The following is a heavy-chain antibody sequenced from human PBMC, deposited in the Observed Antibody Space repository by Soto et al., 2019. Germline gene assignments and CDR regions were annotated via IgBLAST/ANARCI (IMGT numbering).Heavy chain of an antibody. V-gene: IGHV3-23*01. CDR1: GFTFSSSW. CDR3: AKDHFSGIGYDY. CDR2: ISGSGGST. Sequence: GGSLRLSCAASGFTFSSSWMHWVRQAPGKGLEWVSAISGSGGSTYYADSVKGRFTISRDNSKNTLYLQMNSLRAEDTAVYYCAKDHFSGIGYDYWGQGTLVTVSS. D-gene: IGHD2-15*01. J-gene: IGHJ4*02.